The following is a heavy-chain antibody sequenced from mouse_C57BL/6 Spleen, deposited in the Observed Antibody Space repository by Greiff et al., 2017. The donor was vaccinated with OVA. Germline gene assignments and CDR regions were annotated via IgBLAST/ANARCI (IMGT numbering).Heavy chain of an antibody. CDR3: ARRGNYDAMDY. D-gene: IGHD2-1*01. CDR2: IYPRSGNT. J-gene: IGHJ4*01. Sequence: VKLQESGAELARPGASVKLSCKASGYTFTSYGISWVKQRTGQGLEWIGEIYPRSGNTYYNEKFKGKATLTADKSSSTAYMELRSLTSEDSAVYFCARRGNYDAMDYWGQGTSVTVSS. CDR1: GYTFTSYG. V-gene: IGHV1-81*01.